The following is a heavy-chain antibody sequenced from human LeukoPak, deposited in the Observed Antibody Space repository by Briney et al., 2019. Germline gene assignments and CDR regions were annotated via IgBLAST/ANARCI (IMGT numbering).Heavy chain of an antibody. Sequence: SCKASGYTFTGYYMHWVRQAPGKGLEWVAVIWYDGSNKYYADSVKGRFTISRDNSKNTLYLQMNSLRAEDTAVYYCAREGDFWSGYYGAYWGQGTLVTVSS. CDR2: IWYDGSNK. V-gene: IGHV3-33*01. J-gene: IGHJ4*02. CDR1: GYTFTGYY. CDR3: AREGDFWSGYYGAY. D-gene: IGHD3-3*01.